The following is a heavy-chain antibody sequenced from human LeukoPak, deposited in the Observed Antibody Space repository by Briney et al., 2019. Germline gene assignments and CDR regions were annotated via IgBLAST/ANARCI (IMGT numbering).Heavy chain of an antibody. CDR2: IYSGGGT. V-gene: IGHV3-53*05. CDR3: ARESYDYVWGSYFYFDY. J-gene: IGHJ4*02. Sequence: GGSLRLSCAASGFTVSSNYMSWVRQAPGKGLEWVSIIYSGGGTYYADSVKGRFTISRDNSKNTLYLQMNSLRAEDTAVYYCARESYDYVWGSYFYFDYWGQGTLVTVSS. D-gene: IGHD3-16*01. CDR1: GFTVSSNY.